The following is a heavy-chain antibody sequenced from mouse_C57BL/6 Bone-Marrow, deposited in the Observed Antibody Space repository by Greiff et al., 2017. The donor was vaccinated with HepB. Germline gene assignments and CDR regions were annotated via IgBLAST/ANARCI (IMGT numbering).Heavy chain of an antibody. Sequence: QLQLQQSGAELVKPGASVKLSCKASGYTFTEYTIHWVKQRSGQGLVWIGWFYPGSGSIKYDEKFTGNGTLTADKSSSTGYMELSRLTSEYSAVYFCARDERRVLYYEYWGQGTTLTVSS. CDR3: ARDERRVLYYEY. CDR1: GYTFTEYT. CDR2: FYPGSGSI. V-gene: IGHV1-62-2*01. J-gene: IGHJ2*01. D-gene: IGHD2-14*01.